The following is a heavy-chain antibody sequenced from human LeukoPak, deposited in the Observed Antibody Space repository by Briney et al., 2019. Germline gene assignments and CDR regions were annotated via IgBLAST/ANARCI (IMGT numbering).Heavy chain of an antibody. V-gene: IGHV3-23*01. J-gene: IGHJ3*02. D-gene: IGHD1-26*01. CDR2: ISGSGGST. Sequence: PGGSLRLSCAASGFTFSSYAMSWVRQAPGKGLEWVSAISGSGGSTYYADSVKGRFTVSRDNSKSTLYLQMNSLRAEDTAVYYCAKDRALGGAFDIWGQGTMVTVSS. CDR1: GFTFSSYA. CDR3: AKDRALGGAFDI.